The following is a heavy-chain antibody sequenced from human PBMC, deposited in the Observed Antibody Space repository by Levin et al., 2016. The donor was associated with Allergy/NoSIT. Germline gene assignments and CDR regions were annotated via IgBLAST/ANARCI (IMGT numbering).Heavy chain of an antibody. CDR2: VYTSGKA. CDR3: AVTYGDRRGGYYFDY. J-gene: IGHJ4*02. D-gene: IGHD4-17*01. V-gene: IGHV4-4*07. Sequence: WIRQPPGKGLEWIGRVYTSGKATYNPSLKSRVTISVDTSKNQFSLKLSSVTAADTAVYYCAVTYGDRRGGYYFDYWGQGTLVTVSS.